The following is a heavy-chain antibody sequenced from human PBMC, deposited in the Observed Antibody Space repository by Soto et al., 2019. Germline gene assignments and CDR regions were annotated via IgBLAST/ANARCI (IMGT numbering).Heavy chain of an antibody. J-gene: IGHJ6*02. CDR1: GFTFGDYA. Sequence: GGSLRLSCTASGFTFGDYAMSWFRQAPGKGLEWVGFIRSKAYGGTTEYAASVKGRFTISRDDSKSIAYLHMNSLRAEDTAVYHCARGWGYFDNSGFPYFYAMDVWGQGTTVTVSS. V-gene: IGHV3-49*03. D-gene: IGHD3-22*01. CDR3: ARGWGYFDNSGFPYFYAMDV. CDR2: IRSKAYGGTT.